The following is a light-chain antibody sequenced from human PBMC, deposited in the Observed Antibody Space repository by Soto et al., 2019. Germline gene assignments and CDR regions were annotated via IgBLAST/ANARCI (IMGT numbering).Light chain of an antibody. J-gene: IGKJ1*01. V-gene: IGKV1-5*03. CDR1: QSMSSW. CDR2: KAS. Sequence: DIQMTQSPSTLSASVGDKVTITCRASQSMSSWLAWYQRKPGKAPKLLIYKASILESGVPSRFSGSGSGTEFTLTISSLQPDDFATYYCQQYQSYSHFGQGTKVEIK. CDR3: QQYQSYSH.